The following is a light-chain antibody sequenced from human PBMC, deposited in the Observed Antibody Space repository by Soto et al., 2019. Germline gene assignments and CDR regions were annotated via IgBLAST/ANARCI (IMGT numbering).Light chain of an antibody. V-gene: IGKV1-39*01. CDR2: ATS. CDR3: QQAYSTPWT. J-gene: IGKJ1*01. Sequence: DIQMTQSPSSLSASVGDRVTMTCRASQSISTYLHWYQQKPGTAPKLLIYATSNLQSGVPSRFSGSGSGTDFTLTINSLQPEDSATYYCQQAYSTPWTFGQGTKVDIK. CDR1: QSISTY.